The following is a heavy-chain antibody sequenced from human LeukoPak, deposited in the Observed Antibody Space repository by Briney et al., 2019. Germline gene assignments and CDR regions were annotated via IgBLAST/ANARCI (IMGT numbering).Heavy chain of an antibody. CDR1: GFTFSSYG. D-gene: IGHD2-21*02. V-gene: IGHV3-30*18. CDR2: ISYDGSNK. CDR3: AKAWEYCGGDCYSAYYYYGMDV. Sequence: GRSLRLSRAASGFTFSSYGMHWVRQAPGKGLEWVAVISYDGSNKYYADSVKGRFTISRDNSKNTLYLQMNSLGAEDTAVYYCAKAWEYCGGDCYSAYYYYGMDVWGQGTTVTVSS. J-gene: IGHJ6*02.